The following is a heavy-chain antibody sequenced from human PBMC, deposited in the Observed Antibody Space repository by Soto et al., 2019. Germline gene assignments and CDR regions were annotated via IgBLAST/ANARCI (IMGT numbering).Heavy chain of an antibody. J-gene: IGHJ4*02. Sequence: SETLSLTCTVSGGSISSSSYYWGWIRQPPGKGLEWIGSIYYSGSTYYNPSLKSRVTISVDTSKNQFSLKLSSVTAADTAVYYCARHIIHIAARPLDFDYWGPGTLVTVSS. CDR3: ARHIIHIAARPLDFDY. V-gene: IGHV4-39*01. D-gene: IGHD6-6*01. CDR1: GGSISSSSYY. CDR2: IYYSGST.